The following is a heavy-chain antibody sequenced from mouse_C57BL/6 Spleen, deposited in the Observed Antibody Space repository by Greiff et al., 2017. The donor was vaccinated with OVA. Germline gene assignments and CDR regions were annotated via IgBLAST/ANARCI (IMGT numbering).Heavy chain of an antibody. Sequence: EVQLQHSGPELVKPGASVKISCKASGYTFTDYCMHWVKPSPGQSLEWIGDINPKNGGTSYTQKFKGKATLTVDKSSSTAYMELRSLTSEDSAVYYCARSPLLQENYYAMDYWGQGTSVTVSS. CDR3: ARSPLLQENYYAMDY. CDR2: INPKNGGT. J-gene: IGHJ4*01. CDR1: GYTFTDYC. V-gene: IGHV1-26*01. D-gene: IGHD1-2*01.